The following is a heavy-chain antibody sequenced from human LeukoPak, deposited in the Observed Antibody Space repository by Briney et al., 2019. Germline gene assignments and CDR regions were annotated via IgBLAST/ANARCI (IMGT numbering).Heavy chain of an antibody. CDR3: ARDEHRYYSESTGRFDY. D-gene: IGHD3-22*01. CDR1: GFNFSRYG. CDR2: IWYDESNK. Sequence: GRSLRLSCAASGFNFSRYGMHWVRQAPGKGLEGVEVIWYDESNKYYADSVKGRFTISRDNAKNSLFLQMNSLRDEDTAVYYCARDEHRYYSESTGRFDYWGQGTLVTVSS. V-gene: IGHV3-33*01. J-gene: IGHJ4*02.